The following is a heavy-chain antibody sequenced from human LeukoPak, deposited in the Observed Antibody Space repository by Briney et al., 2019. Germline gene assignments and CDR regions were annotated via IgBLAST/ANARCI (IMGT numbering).Heavy chain of an antibody. CDR3: ASEHNGFDY. J-gene: IGHJ4*02. D-gene: IGHD2-8*01. CDR2: ISWNSGTI. Sequence: PGRSLRLSCAASGFTFDDYAMHWVRQAPGKGLEWVSGISWNSGTIGYADSVKGRFTISRDNAKNSLYLQMNSLRAEDTAVYYCASEHNGFDYWGQGTLVTVSS. CDR1: GFTFDDYA. V-gene: IGHV3-9*01.